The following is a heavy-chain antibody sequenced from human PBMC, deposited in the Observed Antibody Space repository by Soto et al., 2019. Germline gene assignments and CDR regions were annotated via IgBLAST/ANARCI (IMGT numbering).Heavy chain of an antibody. CDR2: IFHSGST. V-gene: IGHV4-39*07. Sequence: SETLSLTCAVSGGSIISNSYYWGWIRQPPGQGLEWIASIFHSGSTYYNPSLKSRVTMSVDTSKNQFSLKLTSVTAADTAVYYCARRWGDAFDIWGQGTMVTVSS. D-gene: IGHD1-26*01. CDR3: ARRWGDAFDI. J-gene: IGHJ3*02. CDR1: GGSIISNSYY.